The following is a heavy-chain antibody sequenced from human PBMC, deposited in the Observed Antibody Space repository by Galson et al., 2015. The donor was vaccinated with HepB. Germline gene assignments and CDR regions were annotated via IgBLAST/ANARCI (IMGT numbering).Heavy chain of an antibody. CDR2: IRYDGSNK. J-gene: IGHJ4*02. CDR3: AKSEGIVGATYDY. V-gene: IGHV3-30*02. D-gene: IGHD1-26*01. Sequence: SLRLSCAASGFTFSSYGMHWVRQAPGKGLEWVAFIRYDGSNKYYADSVKGRFTISRDNSKNTLYLQMNSLRAEDTAVYYCAKSEGIVGATYDYWGQGTLVTVSS. CDR1: GFTFSSYG.